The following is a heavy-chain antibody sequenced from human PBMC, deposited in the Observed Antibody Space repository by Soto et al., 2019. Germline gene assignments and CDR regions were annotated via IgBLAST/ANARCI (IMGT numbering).Heavy chain of an antibody. CDR1: GGSISSGGYY. CDR3: ARGRAPNYYGSGSQTPQTYYYYGMDV. Sequence: SETLSLTCTVSGGSISSGGYYWNWIRQHPGKGLEWIGYIYYSGSTYYNPSLKSRVTISVDTSKNQFSLKLSSVTAADTAVYYCARGRAPNYYGSGSQTPQTYYYYGMDVWGQGTTVTVSS. J-gene: IGHJ6*02. D-gene: IGHD3-10*01. CDR2: IYYSGST. V-gene: IGHV4-31*03.